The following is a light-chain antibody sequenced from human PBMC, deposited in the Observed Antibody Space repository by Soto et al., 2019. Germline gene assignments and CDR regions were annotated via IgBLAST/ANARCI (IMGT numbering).Light chain of an antibody. V-gene: IGKV1-12*01. J-gene: IGKJ5*01. CDR1: QSISSY. CDR2: DAS. Sequence: IPMTASPSALSPSLGNSYTITYKASQSISSYLTWYQKKPGKDPKTLIYDASSFHSGVPSRFSGSGSGTDFNLTISRLQTEDFATYYCQQENSFTITFGQGTRVEI. CDR3: QQENSFTIT.